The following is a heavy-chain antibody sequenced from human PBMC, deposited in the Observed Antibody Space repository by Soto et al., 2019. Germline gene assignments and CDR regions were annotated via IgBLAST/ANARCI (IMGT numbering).Heavy chain of an antibody. CDR1: GYTFTSYY. Sequence: QVQLVQSGAEVKKPGASVKVSCKASGYTFTSYYTHWVRQAPGQGLEWMGIINPSGGSTSYAQKFQGRVTMTRDTSTRTVYMELSSLRSEDTAVYYCARDGGDGIVVVPAAIRYAFDIWGQGTMVTVSS. J-gene: IGHJ3*02. D-gene: IGHD2-2*01. V-gene: IGHV1-46*01. CDR2: INPSGGST. CDR3: ARDGGDGIVVVPAAIRYAFDI.